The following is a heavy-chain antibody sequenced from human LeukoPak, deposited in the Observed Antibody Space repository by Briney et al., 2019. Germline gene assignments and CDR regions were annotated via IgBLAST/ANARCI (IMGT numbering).Heavy chain of an antibody. CDR3: ARDQSSSWYWFDP. J-gene: IGHJ5*02. CDR2: IYHSGTT. CDR1: GGSISSGGYS. V-gene: IGHV4-30-2*01. D-gene: IGHD6-13*01. Sequence: SETLSLTCAVSGGSISSGGYSWNWIRQPPGKGLEWLGYIYHSGTTYYNPSLKSRVTISVDRSKNQFSLKLSSVTAADTAVYYCARDQSSSWYWFDPWGQGTLVTVSS.